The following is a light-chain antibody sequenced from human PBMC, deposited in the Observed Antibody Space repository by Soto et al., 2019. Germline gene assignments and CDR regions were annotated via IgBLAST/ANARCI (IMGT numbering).Light chain of an antibody. V-gene: IGKV3-20*01. CDR2: GAS. J-gene: IGKJ1*01. Sequence: ESVLTQSPGTLSLSPGERATLSCRASQSVSSSFLAWDQLKPGQAPRLLIYGASSRATGIPDRFSGSGSGTDFTLTISRLEPEDFAVYYCQQYDSSPWTFGQGPKVEIK. CDR3: QQYDSSPWT. CDR1: QSVSSSF.